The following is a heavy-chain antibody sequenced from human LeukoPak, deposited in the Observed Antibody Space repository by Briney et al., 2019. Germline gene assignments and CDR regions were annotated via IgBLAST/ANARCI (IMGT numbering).Heavy chain of an antibody. Sequence: GESLKISCQASGYIFTSRWISWVRQVPGKGLEWMGFIDPSDSYTLYNPSFEGHVVMSIDRSISSAFLQWSSLKASDTAIYYCARRASGSGPFLENWGQGSLVTVSS. CDR1: GYIFTSRW. D-gene: IGHD3-10*01. CDR3: ARRASGSGPFLEN. CDR2: IDPSDSYT. V-gene: IGHV5-10-1*01. J-gene: IGHJ4*02.